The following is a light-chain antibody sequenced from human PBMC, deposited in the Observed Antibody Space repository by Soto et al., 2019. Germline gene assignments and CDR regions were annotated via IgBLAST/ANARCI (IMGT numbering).Light chain of an antibody. J-gene: IGKJ2*01. Sequence: DIVMTQSPDSLAVSLGERATINCKSSQSVLYSSNNKNYLAWYQQKPGQPPKLLIYWASTRESGVPDRFSGSGSGTDFTLTISSLQAEDVAVYYCQQYYSTSYTFGQGTKLETK. CDR2: WAS. V-gene: IGKV4-1*01. CDR1: QSVLYSSNNKNY. CDR3: QQYYSTSYT.